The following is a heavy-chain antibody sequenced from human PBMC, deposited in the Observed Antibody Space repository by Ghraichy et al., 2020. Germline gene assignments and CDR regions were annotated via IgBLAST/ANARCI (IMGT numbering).Heavy chain of an antibody. D-gene: IGHD7-27*01. CDR3: AREAPALGTGGFDI. J-gene: IGHJ3*02. CDR2: ISHNSKDI. Sequence: GGSLRLSCAASGFTFSTYYMNWVRQAPGKGLEWVSAISHNSKDIYYADSVKGRFTISRDNGKNSLYLQMNSLRDEDTAVYYCAREAPALGTGGFDIWGQGTVVTVSS. CDR1: GFTFSTYY. V-gene: IGHV3-48*02.